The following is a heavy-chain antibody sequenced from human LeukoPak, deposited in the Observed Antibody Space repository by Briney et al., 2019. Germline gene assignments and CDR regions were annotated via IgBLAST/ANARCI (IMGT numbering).Heavy chain of an antibody. V-gene: IGHV3-11*03. D-gene: IGHD1-14*01. Sequence: GSLRLSCAASGFTFSDYYMSWIRQAPGKGLEWVSYISTSSGYTNYADSVKGRFTISRDNAKNSLYLQMNSLRAEDTARYYCARRITGGTPEYWGQGTLVIVSS. CDR2: ISTSSGYT. CDR3: ARRITGGTPEY. J-gene: IGHJ4*02. CDR1: GFTFSDYY.